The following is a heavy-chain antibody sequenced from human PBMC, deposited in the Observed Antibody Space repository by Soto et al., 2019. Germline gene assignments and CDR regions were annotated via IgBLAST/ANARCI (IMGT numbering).Heavy chain of an antibody. D-gene: IGHD2-15*01. Sequence: KPGGSLRLSCAASGFTFSSYSMNWVRQAPGKGLEWVSSISSSSSYIYYADSVKGRFTISRDNAKNSLYLQMNSLRAEDTAVYYCASPGGSYYYYYGMDVWGQGTTVTVSS. CDR1: GFTFSSYS. V-gene: IGHV3-21*01. CDR2: ISSSSSYI. CDR3: ASPGGSYYYYYGMDV. J-gene: IGHJ6*02.